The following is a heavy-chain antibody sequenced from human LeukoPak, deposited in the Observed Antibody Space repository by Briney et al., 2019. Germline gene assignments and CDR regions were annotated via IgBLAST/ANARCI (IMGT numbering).Heavy chain of an antibody. J-gene: IGHJ4*02. V-gene: IGHV3-74*01. CDR2: INSDETST. CDR3: ATSTYCRGGSCYSRTFQY. CDR1: GFTFSSYW. D-gene: IGHD2-15*01. Sequence: GGSLRLSCAASGFTFSSYWMHWVRQAPGKGLVWVSRINSDETSTSYADSVKGRFTISRDNAQKTLYLQMNSLRAEDTAVYYCATSTYCRGGSCYSRTFQYWGQGTLVTVSS.